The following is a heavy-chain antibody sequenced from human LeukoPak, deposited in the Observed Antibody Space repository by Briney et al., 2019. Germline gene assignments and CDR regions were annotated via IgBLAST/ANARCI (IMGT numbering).Heavy chain of an antibody. Sequence: PSETLSLTCTVSGGSIDSSSYYWRWIRQPPGKGLEGFVCIYYTGTTYYNPSLKIRVTISMDTSRNQFTLKLASMAAADSAVYDCARFDYGHYDFWGQGTLVTVSS. CDR2: IYYTGTT. J-gene: IGHJ4*02. D-gene: IGHD4-17*01. CDR1: GGSIDSSSYY. CDR3: ARFDYGHYDF. V-gene: IGHV4-39*01.